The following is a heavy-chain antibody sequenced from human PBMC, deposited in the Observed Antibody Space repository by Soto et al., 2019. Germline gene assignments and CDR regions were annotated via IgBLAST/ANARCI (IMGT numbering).Heavy chain of an antibody. Sequence: EVQLVESGGGLVQPGGSLTLSCAASEFAFSSYWMTWFRQAPGKGLEWVANIRKDGSQRSYLESVRGRFTISRDNAKNALYLQMTSRRAEDTALYCWARDVDPCSSGLYVDAFDIWGQGTMVTVSS. CDR1: EFAFSSYW. J-gene: IGHJ3*02. D-gene: IGHD6-25*01. CDR2: IRKDGSQR. V-gene: IGHV3-7*05. CDR3: ARDVDPCSSGLYVDAFDI.